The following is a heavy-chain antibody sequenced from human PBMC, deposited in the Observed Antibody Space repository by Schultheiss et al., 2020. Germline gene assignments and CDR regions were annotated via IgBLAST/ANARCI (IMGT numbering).Heavy chain of an antibody. Sequence: SVKVSGKASGFTFTSSAVQWVRQARGQRLEWIGWIVVGSGNTNYAQKFQERVTITRDMSTSTAYMELSSLRSEDTAVYYCAADGGYCSSTVYYYMDVWGKGTTVTVSS. CDR3: AADGGYCSSTVYYYMDV. CDR2: IVVGSGNT. V-gene: IGHV1-58*01. D-gene: IGHD2-2*01. CDR1: GFTFTSSA. J-gene: IGHJ6*03.